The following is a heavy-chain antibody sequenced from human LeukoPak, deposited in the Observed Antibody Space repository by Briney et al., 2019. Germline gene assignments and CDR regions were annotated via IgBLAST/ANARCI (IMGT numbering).Heavy chain of an antibody. V-gene: IGHV3-21*01. J-gene: IGHJ4*02. Sequence: GGPLRLSCAASGFTFSSYSMNWVRQAPGKGLEWVSSISSSSSYIYYADSVKGRFTISRDNAKNSLYLQMNSLRAEDTAVYYCAKEIWPTVTTPGWTYFDYWGQGALVTVSS. CDR1: GFTFSSYS. CDR2: ISSSSSYI. CDR3: AKEIWPTVTTPGWTYFDY. D-gene: IGHD4-17*01.